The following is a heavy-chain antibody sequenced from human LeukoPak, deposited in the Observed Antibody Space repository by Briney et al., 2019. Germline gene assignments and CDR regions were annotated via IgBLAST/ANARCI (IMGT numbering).Heavy chain of an antibody. CDR3: ARRPSYGSGSYPASWFDP. D-gene: IGHD3-10*01. V-gene: IGHV5-51*01. Sequence: GESLKISCKGSGYSFTSYWIGWVRQMPGKGPEWMGIIYPGDSDTRYSPSFQGQVTISADKSISTAYLQWSSLKASDTAMYYCARRPSYGSGSYPASWFDPWGQGTLVTVSS. CDR1: GYSFTSYW. J-gene: IGHJ5*02. CDR2: IYPGDSDT.